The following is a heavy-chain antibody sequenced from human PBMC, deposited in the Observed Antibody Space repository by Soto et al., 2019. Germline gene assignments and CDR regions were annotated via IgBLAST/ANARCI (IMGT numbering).Heavy chain of an antibody. CDR3: AREDRGTVAVAATRLGNWFDP. CDR2: IIPILGIA. V-gene: IGHV1-69*08. D-gene: IGHD2-15*01. J-gene: IGHJ5*02. CDR1: GGTFSSYT. Sequence: QVQLVQSGAEVKKPGSSVKVSCKASGGTFSSYTISWVRQAPGQGLEWMGRIIPILGIANYAQKFQGRVTITADKSTSTAYMELSSLRSEDTAVYYCAREDRGTVAVAATRLGNWFDPWGQGTLVTVSS.